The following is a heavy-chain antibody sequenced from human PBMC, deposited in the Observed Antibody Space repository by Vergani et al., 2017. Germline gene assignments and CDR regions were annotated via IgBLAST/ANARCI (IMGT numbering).Heavy chain of an antibody. Sequence: QVQLQESGPGLVKPSETLSLTCAVSGYSISSGYYWGWIRQPPGKWLEWIGSIYHSGITYYNPSLKSRVTISVDTSKNQFSLKLSSVTAADTAVYYCARHEYGSGSYYNLFDYWGQGTLVTVSS. V-gene: IGHV4-38-2*01. CDR2: IYHSGIT. CDR1: GYSISSGYY. J-gene: IGHJ4*02. D-gene: IGHD3-10*01. CDR3: ARHEYGSGSYYNLFDY.